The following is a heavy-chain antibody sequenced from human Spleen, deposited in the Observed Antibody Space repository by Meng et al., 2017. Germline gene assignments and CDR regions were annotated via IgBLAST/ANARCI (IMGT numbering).Heavy chain of an antibody. CDR1: GFTVNSNY. CDR2: IYSGGNT. V-gene: IGHV3-53*04. D-gene: IGHD1-26*01. J-gene: IGHJ4*02. CDR3: ARDSYSGSWVD. Sequence: GRSLRLSCAVSGFTVNSNYMSWVRQAPGKGLEWVSVIYSGGNTYYADSVRGRFTISRHNSKNTVDLQMSSLRAEDTAVYYCARDSYSGSWVDWGQGTLVTVSS.